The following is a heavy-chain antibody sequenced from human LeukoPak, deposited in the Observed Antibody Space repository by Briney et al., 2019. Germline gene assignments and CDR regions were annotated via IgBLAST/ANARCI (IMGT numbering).Heavy chain of an antibody. CDR3: AKGEYYYDSSGHFDY. J-gene: IGHJ4*02. D-gene: IGHD3-22*01. CDR2: ISGSGGST. CDR1: GFTFSSYA. V-gene: IGHV3-23*01. Sequence: PGGSLRLSCAASGFTFSSYAMSWVRQAPGKGLEWVSAISGSGGSTYCADSVKGRFTISRDNSKNTLYLQMNSLRAEDTAVYYCAKGEYYYDSSGHFDYWGQGTLVTVSS.